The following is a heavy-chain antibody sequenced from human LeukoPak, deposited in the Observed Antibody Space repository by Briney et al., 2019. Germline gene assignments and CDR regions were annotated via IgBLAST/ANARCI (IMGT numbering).Heavy chain of an antibody. V-gene: IGHV3-21*01. CDR3: ARDHVSGDRDY. CDR1: GFTFSSYS. Sequence: GRSLRLSCAASGFTFSSYSMNWVRQAPGQGLEWVSSISSSSSYIYYADSVKGRFTISRDNAKNSLYLQMNSLRAEDTAVYYCARDHVSGDRDYWGQGTLVTVSS. CDR2: ISSSSSYI. J-gene: IGHJ4*02. D-gene: IGHD2-21*01.